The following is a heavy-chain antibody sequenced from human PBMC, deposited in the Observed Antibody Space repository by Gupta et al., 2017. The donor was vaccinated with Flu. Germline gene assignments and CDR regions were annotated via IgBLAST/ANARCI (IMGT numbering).Heavy chain of an antibody. D-gene: IGHD1-26*01. CDR3: ARSWEPSVNFDY. V-gene: IGHV3-21*01. CDR1: GFTFSSYS. CDR2: ISSSSSYI. Sequence: EVPLVESGGGLVKPGGSLRLYCAASGFTFSSYSLNWVRQAPGKGLEWVSSISSSSSYIYYADSVKGRFTISRDNAKNSQYLQMNSLRAEDTAVYYCARSWEPSVNFDYWGQGTLVTVSS. J-gene: IGHJ4*02.